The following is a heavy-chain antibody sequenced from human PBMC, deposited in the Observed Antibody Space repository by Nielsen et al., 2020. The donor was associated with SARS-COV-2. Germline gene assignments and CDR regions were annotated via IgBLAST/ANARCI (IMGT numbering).Heavy chain of an antibody. Sequence: GGSLRLSCAASGFTFSSYAMHWVHQAPGKGLEWVAVISYDGSNKYYADSVKGRFTISRDNSKNTLYLQMNSLRAEDTAVYYCARYRSGGWFDPWGQGTLVTVSS. V-gene: IGHV3-30-3*01. CDR1: GFTFSSYA. J-gene: IGHJ5*02. CDR2: ISYDGSNK. D-gene: IGHD2-15*01. CDR3: ARYRSGGWFDP.